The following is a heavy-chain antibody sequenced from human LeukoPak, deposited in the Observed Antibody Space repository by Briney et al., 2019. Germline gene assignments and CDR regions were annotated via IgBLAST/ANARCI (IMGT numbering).Heavy chain of an antibody. CDR2: IWYDGSNK. CDR1: GFTFSSYG. Sequence: GRSLRLSCAASGFTFSSYGMHWVRQAPGKGLEWVAVIWYDGSNKYYADSVKGRFTISRDNSKNTLYLQMNSLRAEDTAVYYCASYSDSGSPQYWGQGTLVTVSS. D-gene: IGHD1-26*01. J-gene: IGHJ4*02. CDR3: ASYSDSGSPQY. V-gene: IGHV3-33*01.